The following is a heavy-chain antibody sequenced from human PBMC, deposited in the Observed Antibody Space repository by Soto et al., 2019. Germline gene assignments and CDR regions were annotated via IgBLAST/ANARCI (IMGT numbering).Heavy chain of an antibody. CDR1: GGSISSGGYY. CDR3: ARVRCSGGSCSWFDP. V-gene: IGHV4-31*03. CDR2: IYYSGST. Sequence: SETLSLTCTVSGGSISSGGYYWSWIRQHPGKGLEWIGYIYYSGSTYHNPSLKSRVTISVDTSKNQFSLKLSSVTAADTAVYYCARVRCSGGSCSWFDPWGQGTLVTVSS. D-gene: IGHD2-15*01. J-gene: IGHJ5*02.